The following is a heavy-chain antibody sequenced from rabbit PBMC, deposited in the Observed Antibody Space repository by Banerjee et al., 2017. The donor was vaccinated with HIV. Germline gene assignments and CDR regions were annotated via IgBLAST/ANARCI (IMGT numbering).Heavy chain of an antibody. CDR1: GIDFSSGYD. CDR3: ARDGAGYAGYGYARL. J-gene: IGHJ3*01. V-gene: IGHV1S40*01. D-gene: IGHD6-1*01. CDR2: IYTGSGGT. Sequence: QSLEESGGDLVKPGASLTLTCTASGIDFSSGYDMCWVRQAPGKGLEWIGCIYTGSGGTYYATWAKGRFTISKTSWTTVTLQMTSLTAADTATYFCARDGAGYAGYGYARLWGQGTLVTVS.